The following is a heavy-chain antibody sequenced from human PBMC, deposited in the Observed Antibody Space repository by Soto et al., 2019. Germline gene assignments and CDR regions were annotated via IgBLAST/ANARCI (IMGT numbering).Heavy chain of an antibody. J-gene: IGHJ4*02. CDR3: ARTTAVPNTLRSRYFFDY. Sequence: SETLSLTCTVSGGSISSYYWSWIRQPPGKGLEWIGYIYYSGSTNYNPSLKSRVTISVDTSKNQFSLKLSSVTAADTALYYCARTTAVPNTLRSRYFFDYWGQGTLVTVSS. CDR2: IYYSGST. V-gene: IGHV4-59*01. CDR1: GGSISSYY. D-gene: IGHD4-17*01.